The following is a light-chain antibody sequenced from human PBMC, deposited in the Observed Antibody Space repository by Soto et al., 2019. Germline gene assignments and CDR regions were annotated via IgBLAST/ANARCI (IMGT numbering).Light chain of an antibody. J-gene: IGKJ5*01. CDR3: QQHNGYTLT. CDR2: DAS. V-gene: IGKV3-11*01. Sequence: EIVLTQSPTTLSLSPGDRATLSCRASQSVSSYLAWYQQKPGQAPRLLIYDASNRATGIPARFSGSGSETEFTLTISSLQPEDFATYYCQQHNGYTLTFGQGTKLDIK. CDR1: QSVSSY.